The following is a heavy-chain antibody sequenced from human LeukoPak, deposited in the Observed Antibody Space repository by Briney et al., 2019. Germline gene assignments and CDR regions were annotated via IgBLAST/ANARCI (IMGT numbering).Heavy chain of an antibody. J-gene: IGHJ4*02. CDR1: GGSISSYY. CDR3: ARLPECSGGSCPIDY. V-gene: IGHV4-59*08. D-gene: IGHD2-15*01. CDR2: IYYSGST. Sequence: SETLSLTCTVSGGSISSYYWSWIRQPPGKGLEWIGYIYYSGSTNYNPSLKSRVTISVDTSKNQFSLKLSSVTAADTGVYYCARLPECSGGSCPIDYWGQGTLVTLSS.